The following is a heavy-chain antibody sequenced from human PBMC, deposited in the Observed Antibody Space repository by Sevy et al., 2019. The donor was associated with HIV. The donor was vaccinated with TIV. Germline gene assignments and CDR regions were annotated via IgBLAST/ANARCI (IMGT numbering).Heavy chain of an antibody. J-gene: IGHJ4*02. V-gene: IGHV3-23*01. CDR1: GFTFNNYA. CDR2: ISGSGDSI. D-gene: IGHD2-15*01. CDR3: AKALSWLLPFDY. Sequence: GGSLRLSCAASGFTFNNYALTWVRQAPGKGLESVSTISGSGDSIYYADSVKGRFTVSGDDSKNTLYLQMNSLGAEDTAVYYCAKALSWLLPFDYWGRGTLVTVSS.